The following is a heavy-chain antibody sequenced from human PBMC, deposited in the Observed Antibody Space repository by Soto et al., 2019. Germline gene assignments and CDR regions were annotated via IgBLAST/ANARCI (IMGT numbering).Heavy chain of an antibody. V-gene: IGHV3-30*18. D-gene: IGHD3-10*01. Sequence: PGGSLRLSCAASAITFSSSVMNWVRQAPGKGLEWVAVISYDGSNKYYADSVKGRFTISRDNSKNTLYLQMNSLGAEDTAVYYCAKDVLLWFGELSDYYYYGMDVWGQGTTVTVSS. CDR1: AITFSSSV. CDR2: ISYDGSNK. J-gene: IGHJ6*02. CDR3: AKDVLLWFGELSDYYYYGMDV.